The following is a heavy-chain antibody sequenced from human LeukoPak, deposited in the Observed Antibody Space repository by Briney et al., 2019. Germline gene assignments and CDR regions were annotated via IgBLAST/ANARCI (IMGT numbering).Heavy chain of an antibody. CDR2: IYYSGST. Sequence: SETLSLTCTVSGGSISSSSYYWGGIRQPPGXGLEWIGSIYYSGSTYYNPSLKSRVTISVAPSKNQFSLELSSVTAADTAVYYCARDPDLGELSPHFDYWGQGTLVTVSS. CDR1: GGSISSSSYY. J-gene: IGHJ4*02. CDR3: ARDPDLGELSPHFDY. V-gene: IGHV4-39*07. D-gene: IGHD3-16*02.